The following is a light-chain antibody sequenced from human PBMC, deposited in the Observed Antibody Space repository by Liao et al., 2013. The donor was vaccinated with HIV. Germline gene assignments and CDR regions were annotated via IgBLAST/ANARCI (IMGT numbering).Light chain of an antibody. V-gene: IGLV3-1*01. CDR1: QLGDKY. CDR3: QVWDSSSDHQV. CDR2: RDA. Sequence: SYELTQPPSVSVSPGQTASITCSGDQLGDKYSCWYQQKPGQSPVLVIYRDAKRPSGIPERISGSNSGNTATLTISRVEAGDEADYYCQVWDSSSDHQVFGGGTKLTVL. J-gene: IGLJ3*02.